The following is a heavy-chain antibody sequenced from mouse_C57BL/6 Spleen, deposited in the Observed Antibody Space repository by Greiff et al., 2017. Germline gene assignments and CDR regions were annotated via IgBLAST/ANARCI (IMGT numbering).Heavy chain of an antibody. V-gene: IGHV1-64*01. CDR1: GYTFTSYW. Sequence: VQLQQPGAELVKPGASVKLSCKASGYTFTSYWMHWVKQRPGQGLEWIGMIHPNSGSTNYNEKFKSKATLTVDKSSSTAYMQLSSLTSEDSAVYYCARGEYGNFKDFDYWGQGTTLTVSS. J-gene: IGHJ2*01. D-gene: IGHD2-10*02. CDR3: ARGEYGNFKDFDY. CDR2: IHPNSGST.